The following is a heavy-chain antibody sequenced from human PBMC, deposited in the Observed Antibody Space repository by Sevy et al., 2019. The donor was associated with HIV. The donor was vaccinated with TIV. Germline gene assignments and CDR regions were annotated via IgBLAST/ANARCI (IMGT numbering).Heavy chain of an antibody. V-gene: IGHV3-23*01. J-gene: IGHJ6*02. D-gene: IGHD3-3*01. Sequence: GGSLRLSCAASGFTFSNYAMNWVRQTPGKGLEWVSSISGSGDNTYYAYSVKGRFTISRDISYNTVTLQMSSLRAEDTAVYYCAKNENFWSGYSAMDVWGQGTTVTVSS. CDR1: GFTFSNYA. CDR3: AKNENFWSGYSAMDV. CDR2: ISGSGDNT.